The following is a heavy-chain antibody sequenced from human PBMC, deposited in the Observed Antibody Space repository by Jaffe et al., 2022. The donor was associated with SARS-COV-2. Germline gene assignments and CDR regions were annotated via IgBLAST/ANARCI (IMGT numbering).Heavy chain of an antibody. CDR3: AKERGYGEYPFDI. CDR1: GFTFSAYG. D-gene: IGHD4-17*01. CDR2: ISYDGSNK. J-gene: IGHJ3*02. Sequence: QGQLVESGGGVVQPGMSLRLSCAASGFTFSAYGIHWVRQAPGKGLECVAAISYDGSNKYYADSVKGRFTISRDNSKNTLSLQLSSLRPEDTAIYFCAKERGYGEYPFDIWGQGTLVTVSS. V-gene: IGHV3-30*18.